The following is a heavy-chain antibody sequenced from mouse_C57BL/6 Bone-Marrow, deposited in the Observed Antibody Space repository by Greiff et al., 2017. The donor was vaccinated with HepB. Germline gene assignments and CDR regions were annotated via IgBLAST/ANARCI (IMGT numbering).Heavy chain of an antibody. V-gene: IGHV5-17*01. J-gene: IGHJ2*01. CDR2: ISSGSSTI. D-gene: IGHD1-1*01. Sequence: DVKLVESGGGLVKPGGSLKLSCAASGFTFSDYGMHWVRQAPEKGLEWVAYISSGSSTIYYADTVKGRFTISRDNAKNTLFLQMTSLRSEDTAMYYCARAPGSFYFDYWGQGTTLTVSS. CDR1: GFTFSDYG. CDR3: ARAPGSFYFDY.